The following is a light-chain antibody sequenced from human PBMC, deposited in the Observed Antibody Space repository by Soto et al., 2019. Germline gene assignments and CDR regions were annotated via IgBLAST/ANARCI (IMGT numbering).Light chain of an antibody. J-gene: IGKJ4*01. V-gene: IGKV3-11*01. CDR1: QSVSTY. CDR2: DAS. Sequence: VLTQSPATLSLSPVERATLSCRASQSVSTYLAWYQQKPGQDPRLLIYDASNRATGIPARFSGSGSGTDFTLTISSLEPEDFAVYYCQQRINWPPVTFGGGTKVESK. CDR3: QQRINWPPVT.